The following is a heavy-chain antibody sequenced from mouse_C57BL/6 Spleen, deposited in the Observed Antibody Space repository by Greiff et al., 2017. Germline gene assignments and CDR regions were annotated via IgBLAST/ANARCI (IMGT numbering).Heavy chain of an antibody. CDR2: IYPGNSDT. V-gene: IGHV1-5*01. D-gene: IGHD1-1*01. J-gene: IGHJ2*01. Sequence: VQLQQSGTVLARPGASVKMSCKTSGYTFTSYWMHWVKPRPGQGLEWIGAIYPGNSDTSYNQKFKGKAKLTAVTSASTAYMELSSLTNEDSAVYYCARITTIVGENYFGYWGQGTTLTVSS. CDR1: GYTFTSYW. CDR3: ARITTIVGENYFGY.